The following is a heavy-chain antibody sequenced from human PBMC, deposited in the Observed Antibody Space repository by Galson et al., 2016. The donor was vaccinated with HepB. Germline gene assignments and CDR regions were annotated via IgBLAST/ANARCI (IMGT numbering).Heavy chain of an antibody. D-gene: IGHD4-17*01. CDR3: ARHGRGDYVSFDD. V-gene: IGHV2-70*04. CDR2: IDWNDDK. CDR1: GMSVSTRALR. Sequence: PALVKPTQTLTLTCTLSGMSVSTRALRVSWIRQPPGKALEWLARIDWNDDKLYRTSLQTRLTIFTDNSKNQVVLRMSNMDPVDTATYYCARHGRGDYVSFDDWGQGTLVTVSS. J-gene: IGHJ4*02.